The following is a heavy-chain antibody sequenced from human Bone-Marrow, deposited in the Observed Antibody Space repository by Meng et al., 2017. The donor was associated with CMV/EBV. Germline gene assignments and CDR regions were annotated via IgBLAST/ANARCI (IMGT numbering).Heavy chain of an antibody. CDR1: GGSVSGRNW. J-gene: IGHJ6*02. CDR2: TYHTGTT. Sequence: SETLSLTCAVSGGSVSGRNWWSWVRQSPGKGLEWIGETYHTGTTNYNPSLKSRVTISVDTSKNQFSLKLSSVTAADTAVYYCARVTSHLAAAGTRGYSWYYGMDVWGQGTTVTVSS. D-gene: IGHD6-13*01. CDR3: ARVTSHLAAAGTRGYSWYYGMDV. V-gene: IGHV4-4*02.